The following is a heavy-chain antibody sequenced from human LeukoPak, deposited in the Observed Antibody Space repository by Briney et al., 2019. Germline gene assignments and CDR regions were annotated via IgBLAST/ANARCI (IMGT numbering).Heavy chain of an antibody. J-gene: IGHJ5*02. Sequence: SETLSLTCTVSGGSISSYYWSWIRQPAGKGLEWIGRIYTSGSTNYNPSLKSRVTMSVDTSKNQFSLKLSSVTAADTAVYYCARGNYCGGDCSPFDPWGQGTLVTVSS. CDR2: IYTSGST. CDR1: GGSISSYY. V-gene: IGHV4-4*07. CDR3: ARGNYCGGDCSPFDP. D-gene: IGHD2-21*01.